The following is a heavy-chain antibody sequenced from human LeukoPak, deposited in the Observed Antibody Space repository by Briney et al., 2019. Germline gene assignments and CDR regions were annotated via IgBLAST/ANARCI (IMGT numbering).Heavy chain of an antibody. J-gene: IGHJ6*03. V-gene: IGHV5-51*01. CDR1: GYSFTSYW. CDR2: IYPGDSDT. D-gene: IGHD2-15*01. Sequence: GESLKISCKGSGYSFTSYWIGWVRQMPGKGLEWMGIIYPGDSDTRYSPSFQGQVTISADKSISTAYLQWSSLKASDTAMYYCARYLPDCSGGSCYSHYYYYYMDVWGKGTTVTVSS. CDR3: ARYLPDCSGGSCYSHYYYYYMDV.